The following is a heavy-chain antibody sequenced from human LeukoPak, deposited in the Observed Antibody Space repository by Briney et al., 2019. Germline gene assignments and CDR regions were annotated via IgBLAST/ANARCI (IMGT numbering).Heavy chain of an antibody. D-gene: IGHD3-10*01. CDR1: GGSISSGSYY. J-gene: IGHJ4*02. Sequence: SETLSLTCTVSGGSISSGSYYWNWIRQHPGMGLEWIGYNYHSGSTSYNPSLKSRVSISVDTSKNQFSLRLSSVTAADTAVYYCTSHYGSGFDSWGQGTLVTVST. CDR2: NYHSGST. CDR3: TSHYGSGFDS. V-gene: IGHV4-31*03.